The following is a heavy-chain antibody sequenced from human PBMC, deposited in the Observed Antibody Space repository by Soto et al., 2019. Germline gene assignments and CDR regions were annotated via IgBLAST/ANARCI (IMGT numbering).Heavy chain of an antibody. CDR3: AREDIVVVVAGNWFDP. Sequence: PSQTLSLTCAISGDSVSSNSAAWNWIRQSPSRGLEWLGRTYYRSKWYNDYAVSVKSRITINPDTSKNQFSLQLNSVTPEDTAVYYCAREDIVVVVAGNWFDPWGQGTLVNVSS. CDR1: GDSVSSNSAA. CDR2: TYYRSKWYN. J-gene: IGHJ5*02. V-gene: IGHV6-1*01. D-gene: IGHD2-15*01.